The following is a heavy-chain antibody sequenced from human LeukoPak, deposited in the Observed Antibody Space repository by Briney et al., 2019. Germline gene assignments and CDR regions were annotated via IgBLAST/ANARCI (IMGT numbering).Heavy chain of an antibody. CDR1: GFTFGDYA. CDR3: AKAARSYYYYGMDV. Sequence: PGGSLRLSCTASGFTFGDYAMSWVRQAPGKGPEWVGFIRSKAYGGTTEYAASVKGRFTISRDDSKSIAYLQMDSLKTEDTALYYCAKAARSYYYYGMDVWGRGTTVTVSS. CDR2: IRSKAYGGTT. V-gene: IGHV3-49*04. J-gene: IGHJ6*02.